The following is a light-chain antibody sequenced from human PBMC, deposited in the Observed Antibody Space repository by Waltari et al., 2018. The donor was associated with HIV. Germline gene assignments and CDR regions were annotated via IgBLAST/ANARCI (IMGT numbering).Light chain of an antibody. CDR2: RNN. CDR3: AAWDDSRSGWV. CDR1: SSNIGSND. J-gene: IGLJ3*02. Sequence: QSVLTQPPSTSGTPGQRGTISCSGSSSNIGSNDVYRYQQPPGTAPTLLIYRNNQRPSGVADRFSGSKAGTSASLAISGLRSEDGADYYCAAWDDSRSGWVFGGGTKLTVL. V-gene: IGLV1-47*01.